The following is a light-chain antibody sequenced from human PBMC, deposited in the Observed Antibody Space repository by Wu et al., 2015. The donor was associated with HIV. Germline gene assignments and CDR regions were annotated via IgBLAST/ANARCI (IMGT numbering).Light chain of an antibody. V-gene: IGKV3-20*01. Sequence: EIVLTQSPGTLSLSPGERATLSCRAALTVSNSYIAWYQQKVGQAPRLLIYGASSRATGISDRFSGSGSGTEFTLTISRLEPEDSAIYYCQQYGPPXITFGQGTRLELK. J-gene: IGKJ5*01. CDR2: GAS. CDR3: QQYGPPXIT. CDR1: LTVSNSY.